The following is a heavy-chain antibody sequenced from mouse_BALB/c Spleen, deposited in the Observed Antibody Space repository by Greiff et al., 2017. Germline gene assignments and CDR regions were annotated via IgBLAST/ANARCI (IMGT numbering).Heavy chain of an antibody. CDR1: GYSITSGYY. CDR2: ISYDGSN. V-gene: IGHV3-6*02. D-gene: IGHD1-1*01. J-gene: IGHJ2*01. CDR3: AREGGFTTVVDY. Sequence: ESGPGLVKPSQSLSLTCSVTGYSITSGYYWNWIRQFPGNKLEWMGYISYDGSNNYNPSLKNRISITRDTSKNQFFLKLNSVTTEDTATYYCAREGGFTTVVDYWGQGTTLTVSS.